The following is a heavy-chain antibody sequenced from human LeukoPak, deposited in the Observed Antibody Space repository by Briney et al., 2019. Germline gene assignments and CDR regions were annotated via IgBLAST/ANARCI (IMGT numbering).Heavy chain of an antibody. J-gene: IGHJ6*02. CDR1: GFTFSSYS. CDR2: ISSSSSYI. CDR3: ARVRVRAVLITYYYYSMDV. Sequence: GGSLRLSCAASGFTFSSYSMNWVRQAPGKGLEWVSSISSSSSYIYYADSVKGRFTISRDNSKNTLYLQMNSLRPEDTAVCYCARVRVRAVLITYYYYSMDVWGQGTTVTVSS. D-gene: IGHD3-10*01. V-gene: IGHV3-21*01.